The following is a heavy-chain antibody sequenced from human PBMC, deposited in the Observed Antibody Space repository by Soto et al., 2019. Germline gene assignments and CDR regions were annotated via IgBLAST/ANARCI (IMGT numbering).Heavy chain of an antibody. D-gene: IGHD2-15*01. CDR1: GYTFTSYG. J-gene: IGHJ6*02. V-gene: IGHV1-18*01. CDR2: ISAYNGNT. Sequence: ASVKVSCKASGYTFTSYGISWVRQAPGQGLEWMGWISAYNGNTNYAQKLQGRVTMTTDTSTSTAYMELRSLRSDDTAVYYCARGPLPDCSGGICYQGDYYYYGMDVWGQGSTVPVSS. CDR3: ARGPLPDCSGGICYQGDYYYYGMDV.